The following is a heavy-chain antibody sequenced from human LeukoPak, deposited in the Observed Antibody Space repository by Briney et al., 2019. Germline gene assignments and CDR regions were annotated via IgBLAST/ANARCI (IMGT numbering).Heavy chain of an antibody. CDR1: GGSFSGYY. CDR2: INHSGST. V-gene: IGHV4-34*01. Sequence: SETLSLTCAVYGGSFSGYYWSWIRQPPGKGLEWIGEINHSGSTNYNPSLKSRVTISVDTSRNQFSLKLSSVTAADTAVYYCARALYYYFWSVYYNLYDYWGQETLVTVPS. D-gene: IGHD3-3*01. CDR3: ARALYYYFWSVYYNLYDY. J-gene: IGHJ4*02.